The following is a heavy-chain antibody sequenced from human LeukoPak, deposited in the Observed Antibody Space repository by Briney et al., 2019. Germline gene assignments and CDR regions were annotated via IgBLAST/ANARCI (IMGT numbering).Heavy chain of an antibody. CDR2: VDGGGGGT. D-gene: IGHD6-13*01. J-gene: IGHJ4*02. CDR1: GFTFSTYW. V-gene: IGHV3-23*01. CDR3: AKQSAGSAAWYSLHYDF. Sequence: GGSLRLSCSASGFTFSTYWMSWVRQAPGRGLEWVSSVDGGGGGTYYADSVKGRFTISRDNSKDTLYLQMNGLRAEDTAVYFCAKQSAGSAAWYSLHYDFWGQGTLVTVSS.